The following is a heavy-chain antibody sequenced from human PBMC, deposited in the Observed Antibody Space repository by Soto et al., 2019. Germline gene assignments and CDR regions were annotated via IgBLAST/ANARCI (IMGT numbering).Heavy chain of an antibody. CDR1: GFTFSSHG. D-gene: IGHD6-19*01. CDR3: AKLGAVAGEDY. CDR2: VSYHGINK. V-gene: IGHV3-30*18. J-gene: IGHJ4*02. Sequence: QVQLVESGGGVVQPGGSLRLSCAASGFTFSSHGMHWVRQAPGKGLEWVTIVSYHGINKYYADSVKGRFTISRDNSKNTVSQQMNSLRVEDTAVYDCAKLGAVAGEDYWGQGILVTVSS.